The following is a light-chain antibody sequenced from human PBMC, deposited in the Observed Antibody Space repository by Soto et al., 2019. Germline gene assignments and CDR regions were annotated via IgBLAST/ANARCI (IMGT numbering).Light chain of an antibody. Sequence: QSALTQPASVSGSPGQSITISCTGTSSDVGGHNYVSWYQHHPGKAPKLMIYEVSNRPSGVSNRFSGSKSGNTASLTISGLQAEDEADYHCSSFSSTTTLYVFGPGTKVTVL. CDR3: SSFSSTTTLYV. CDR2: EVS. CDR1: SSDVGGHNY. V-gene: IGLV2-14*01. J-gene: IGLJ1*01.